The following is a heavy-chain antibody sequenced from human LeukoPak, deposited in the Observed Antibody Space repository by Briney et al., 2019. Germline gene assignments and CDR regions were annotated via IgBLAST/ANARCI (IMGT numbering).Heavy chain of an antibody. CDR3: ARDRDGSNGIDWDY. V-gene: IGHV1-69*13. CDR2: IIPIFGTA. CDR1: GYTFTNYG. Sequence: GASVKVSCKTSGYTFTNYGISWVRQAPGQGLEWMGGIIPIFGTANYAQKFQGRVTITADESTSTAYMELSSLRSEDTAVYYCARDRDGSNGIDWDYWGQGTLVTVSS. D-gene: IGHD2-21*01. J-gene: IGHJ4*02.